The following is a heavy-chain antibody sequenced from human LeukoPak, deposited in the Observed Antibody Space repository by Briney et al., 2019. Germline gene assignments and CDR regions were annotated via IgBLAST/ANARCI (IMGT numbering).Heavy chain of an antibody. V-gene: IGHV3-7*01. D-gene: IGHD2-2*01. CDR1: GFTFSSYW. CDR2: IKQDGSEI. Sequence: PGGSLRLSCAASGFTFSSYWMNWVRQAPGKGLEWVANIKQDGSEIHYVDSVKGRFTISRDNAKNSLYLQMSSLRAEDTAVYYCVRGSRGAFEIWGQGTMVIVSS. J-gene: IGHJ3*02. CDR3: VRGSRGAFEI.